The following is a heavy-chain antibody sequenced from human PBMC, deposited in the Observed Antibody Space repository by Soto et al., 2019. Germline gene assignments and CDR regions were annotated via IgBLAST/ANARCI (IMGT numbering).Heavy chain of an antibody. Sequence: ASVKVSCKASGFTFTSSAMQWVRQARGQRLEWIGWIVVGSGDTNYAQKFQERVTITRDMSTSTAYMELSSLRSEDTAVYYCATLPPRIVVSLLPIPTWGQGSLVTVSS. V-gene: IGHV1-58*02. D-gene: IGHD2-21*01. CDR2: IVVGSGDT. CDR3: ATLPPRIVVSLLPIPT. CDR1: GFTFTSSA. J-gene: IGHJ5*02.